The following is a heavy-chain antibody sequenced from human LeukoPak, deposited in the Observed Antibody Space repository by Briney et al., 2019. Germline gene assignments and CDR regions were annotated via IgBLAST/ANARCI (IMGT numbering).Heavy chain of an antibody. CDR2: ISAYNGNT. V-gene: IGHV1-18*01. D-gene: IGHD6-19*01. CDR1: GYTFTSYG. CDR3: AREVRGWSPLDY. J-gene: IGHJ4*02. Sequence: ASVKVSCKASGYTFTSYGISWVRQAPGQGLEWMGWISAYNGNTNYAQKLQGRVTMTTDTSTSTAYMELRSLRSDDTAVYYSAREVRGWSPLDYWGQGTLVTVSS.